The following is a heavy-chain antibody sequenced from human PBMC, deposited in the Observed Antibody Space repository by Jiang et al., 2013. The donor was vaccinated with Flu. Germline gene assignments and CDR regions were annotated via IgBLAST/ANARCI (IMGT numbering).Heavy chain of an antibody. CDR2: ISSSSSYI. V-gene: IGHV3-21*01. D-gene: IGHD3-16*01. CDR3: ARDLAGAVFDY. CDR1: TFSSYS. J-gene: IGHJ4*02. Sequence: TFSSYSMNWVRQAPGKGLEWVSSISSSSSYIYYADSVKGRFTISRDNAKNSLYLQMNSLRAEDTAVYYCARDLAGAVFDYWGQGTLVTVSS.